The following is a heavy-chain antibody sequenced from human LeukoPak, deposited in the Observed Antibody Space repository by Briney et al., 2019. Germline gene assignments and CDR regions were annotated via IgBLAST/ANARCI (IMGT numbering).Heavy chain of an antibody. Sequence: PGGSLRLSCAASGFTFSSYWMHWVRQAPGKGLVWVSRINSDGSSIMYADSVKGRFTISRDNARNTLYLQINSLRAEDTAVYYCAKDTVLLWFGELRYFDYWGQGTLVTVSS. CDR1: GFTFSSYW. V-gene: IGHV3-74*03. J-gene: IGHJ4*02. CDR3: AKDTVLLWFGELRYFDY. D-gene: IGHD3-10*01. CDR2: INSDGSSI.